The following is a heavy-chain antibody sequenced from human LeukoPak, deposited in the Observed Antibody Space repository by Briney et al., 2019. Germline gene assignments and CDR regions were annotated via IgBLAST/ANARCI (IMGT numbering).Heavy chain of an antibody. D-gene: IGHD3-10*01. Sequence: SETLSLTCTVSGGSVSSGDYYWSWIRQPPGKGLEWIGYIYYSGSTYYNPSLKSRVTISVDTSKNQFSLKLSSVTAADTAVYYCARLLWPDAFDIWGQGTMVTVSS. CDR1: GGSVSSGDYY. CDR3: ARLLWPDAFDI. V-gene: IGHV4-30-4*01. J-gene: IGHJ3*02. CDR2: IYYSGST.